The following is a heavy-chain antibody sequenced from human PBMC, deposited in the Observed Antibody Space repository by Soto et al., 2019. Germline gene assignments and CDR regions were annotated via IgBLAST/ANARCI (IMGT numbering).Heavy chain of an antibody. D-gene: IGHD5-12*01. CDR2: ISGSGGST. Sequence: EVQLLESGGGLVQPGGSLRLSCAGSVFTFSSYAMSWVRQAPGKGLEWVSAISGSGGSTYYADSVKGRFTISRDNSKNTLYLQMNSLRAEDTAVYYCAKSPYRSGFNWFDPWGQGTLVTVSS. V-gene: IGHV3-23*01. CDR3: AKSPYRSGFNWFDP. CDR1: VFTFSSYA. J-gene: IGHJ5*02.